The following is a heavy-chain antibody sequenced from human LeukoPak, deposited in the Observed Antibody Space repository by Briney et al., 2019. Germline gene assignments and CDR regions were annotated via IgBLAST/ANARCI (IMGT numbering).Heavy chain of an antibody. D-gene: IGHD3-22*01. V-gene: IGHV3-23*01. Sequence: GGSLRLSCAASGFTFSSYAMSWVRQAPGKGLEWVSAISGNGGSTYYADSVKGRFTISRDNSKNTLYLQMNSLRAEDTAVYYCAKGDYDSSGYYFPPHPFDYWGQGTLVTVSS. CDR3: AKGDYDSSGYYFPPHPFDY. J-gene: IGHJ4*02. CDR1: GFTFSSYA. CDR2: ISGNGGST.